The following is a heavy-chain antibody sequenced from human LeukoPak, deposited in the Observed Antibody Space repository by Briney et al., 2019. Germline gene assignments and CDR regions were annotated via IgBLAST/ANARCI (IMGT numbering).Heavy chain of an antibody. CDR3: GSSEDGYIDY. CDR2: IKTDGSAT. CDR1: GLTFSRHW. D-gene: IGHD5-24*01. J-gene: IGHJ4*02. V-gene: IGHV3-74*01. Sequence: GGSLRLSCTASGLTFSRHWMHWVRNAPGKGLVWISRIKTDGSATLYADSVEGRFTISRDNAKNTLYLQMSSLRAEDTAVYYCGSSEDGYIDYWGRGTLVTVSS.